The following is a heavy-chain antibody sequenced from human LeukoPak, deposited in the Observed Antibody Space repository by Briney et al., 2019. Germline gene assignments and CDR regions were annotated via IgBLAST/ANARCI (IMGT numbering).Heavy chain of an antibody. J-gene: IGHJ5*02. Sequence: SETLPLTCSVSNGSMTSDRYYWARVRQPPGKGLEWFGSIFYNGKTYYSASLKSRVTVSLDTSKKNFFLRLSSVTAADTAVYFCARLWIVATWFDAWGQGALVTVSS. V-gene: IGHV4-39*02. CDR3: ARLWIVATWFDA. CDR2: IFYNGKT. CDR1: NGSMTSDRYY. D-gene: IGHD2-2*03.